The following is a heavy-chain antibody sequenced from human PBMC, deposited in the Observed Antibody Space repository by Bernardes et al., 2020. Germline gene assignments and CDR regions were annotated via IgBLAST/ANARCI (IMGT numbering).Heavy chain of an antibody. Sequence: GGSLRLSCAASGFTFSSYSMNWVRQAPGKGLEWVSSISSSSSYIYYADSVKGRFTISRDNAKNSLYLQMNSLRAEDTAVYYCAREGLRFLEWLFDWRFGFDVWGPGTMVHVSS. CDR3: AREGLRFLEWLFDWRFGFDV. CDR2: ISSSSSYI. CDR1: GFTFSSYS. V-gene: IGHV3-21*01. J-gene: IGHJ3*01. D-gene: IGHD3-3*01.